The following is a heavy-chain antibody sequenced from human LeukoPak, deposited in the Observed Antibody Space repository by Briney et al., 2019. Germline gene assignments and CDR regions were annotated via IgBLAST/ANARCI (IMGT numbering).Heavy chain of an antibody. CDR3: ARAAYSTDAFDI. J-gene: IGHJ3*02. Sequence: SETLSLTCTVSGDSISSSSYYWGWIRQPPGNGLEWIGNIYYSGSTYYNPSLKSRVTISVDTSKNQFSLKLSSVTAADTAVYYCARAAYSTDAFDIWGQGTMVTVSS. CDR1: GDSISSSSYY. D-gene: IGHD2-15*01. V-gene: IGHV4-39*07. CDR2: IYYSGST.